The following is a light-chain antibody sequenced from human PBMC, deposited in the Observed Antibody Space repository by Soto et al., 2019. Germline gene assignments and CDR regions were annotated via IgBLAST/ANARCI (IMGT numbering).Light chain of an antibody. J-gene: IGKJ4*01. V-gene: IGKV3-11*01. CDR1: QSVRSD. Sequence: EIVLTQSPATLSLSPGERATLSCRASQSVRSDLAWYQQKPGQAPRLLIYDPSNRATGIPARFNRSGSGTDFTLTISSLEPEDFAVYYCQQRSNWLLTFGGGTKVEIK. CDR3: QQRSNWLLT. CDR2: DPS.